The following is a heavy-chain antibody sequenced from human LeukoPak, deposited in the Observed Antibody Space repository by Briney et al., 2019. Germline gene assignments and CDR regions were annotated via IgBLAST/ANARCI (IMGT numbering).Heavy chain of an antibody. Sequence: SGGSLRLSCAASGLTFSSYWMTWVRQAPGKGLEWVANIKQDGSEKYYVGSLKGRFTISRDNAKNSLYLQMNSLRAEDTAVYYCARAGTHDAFDIWGQGTMVTVSS. CDR1: GLTFSSYW. V-gene: IGHV3-7*01. CDR2: IKQDGSEK. D-gene: IGHD1-14*01. CDR3: ARAGTHDAFDI. J-gene: IGHJ3*02.